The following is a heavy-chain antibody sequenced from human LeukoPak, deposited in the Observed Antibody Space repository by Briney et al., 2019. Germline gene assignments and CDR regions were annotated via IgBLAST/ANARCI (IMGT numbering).Heavy chain of an antibody. Sequence: ASVKVSCKASGYTFTSYGISWVRQAPGQGLEWMGWISAYNGNTNYAQKLQGRVTITADKSTSTAYMELSSLRSEDTAVYYCARDYSFDYWGQGTLVTVSS. D-gene: IGHD2-15*01. CDR3: ARDYSFDY. CDR2: ISAYNGNT. CDR1: GYTFTSYG. J-gene: IGHJ4*02. V-gene: IGHV1-18*01.